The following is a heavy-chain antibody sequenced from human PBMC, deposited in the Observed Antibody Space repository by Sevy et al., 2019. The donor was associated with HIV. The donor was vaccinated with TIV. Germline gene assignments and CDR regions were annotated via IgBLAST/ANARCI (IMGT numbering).Heavy chain of an antibody. J-gene: IGHJ6*02. CDR1: GYTFTSYD. Sequence: ASVKVSCKASGYTFTSYDINWVRQATGQGLEWMGWMNPNSGNTGYAQKFQGRVTMTRNTSISTAYMELSRLRSEDTAVYYCARGLSYYDILTGYYPAPYYYYGMDVWGQGTTVTVSS. V-gene: IGHV1-8*01. D-gene: IGHD3-9*01. CDR3: ARGLSYYDILTGYYPAPYYYYGMDV. CDR2: MNPNSGNT.